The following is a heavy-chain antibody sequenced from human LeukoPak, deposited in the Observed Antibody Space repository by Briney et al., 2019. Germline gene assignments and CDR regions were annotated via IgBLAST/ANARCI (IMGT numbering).Heavy chain of an antibody. V-gene: IGHV4-59*08. CDR2: ISDIGSI. J-gene: IGHJ4*02. Sequence: SETLSLTCTVSGGSISSYCWSWIRLPPGKGLEWIAYISDIGSINYNPSLKSRVTISLDTSKNQLSLKLSSVTAADTAVYYCAGHHPRNTVDFWGQGTLVTVSS. D-gene: IGHD2/OR15-2a*01. CDR1: GGSISSYC. CDR3: AGHHPRNTVDF.